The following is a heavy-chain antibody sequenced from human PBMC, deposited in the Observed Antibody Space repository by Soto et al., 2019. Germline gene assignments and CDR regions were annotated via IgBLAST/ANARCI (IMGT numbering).Heavy chain of an antibody. Sequence: ASVKVSCKASGYTFDMYGISWVRQAPGQGLEWMGWISGYNGNTNYGQKFQGRLTMTTDTSRSTAYMELRSLRSDDTAVYYCARDFPHISRPDVFSLWSQGTMVPVSS. CDR1: GYTFDMYG. V-gene: IGHV1-18*01. CDR2: ISGYNGNT. D-gene: IGHD3-3*02. J-gene: IGHJ3*01. CDR3: ARDFPHISRPDVFSL.